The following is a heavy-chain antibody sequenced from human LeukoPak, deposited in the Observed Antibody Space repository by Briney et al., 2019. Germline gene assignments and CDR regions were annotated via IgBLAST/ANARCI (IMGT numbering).Heavy chain of an antibody. Sequence: SETLSLTCTVSGGSISSGNYYWSWIRQPAGKGLEWIGRIYTTGSTNYNPSLKSRVTISVDTSKTQFSLKLRSVTAADTAIYYCARDYRFLDVWGKGTTVTVSS. CDR3: ARDYRFLDV. J-gene: IGHJ6*04. CDR2: IYTTGST. CDR1: GGSISSGNYY. D-gene: IGHD4-11*01. V-gene: IGHV4-61*02.